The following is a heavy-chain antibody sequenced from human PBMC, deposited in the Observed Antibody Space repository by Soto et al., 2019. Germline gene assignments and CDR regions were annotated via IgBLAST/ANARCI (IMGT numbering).Heavy chain of an antibody. CDR2: IYSGGNT. CDR3: VKEFKGALDD. Sequence: XGALRRTVPASGFTVSSNYMGWVRQAPGKGLEWVSVIYSGGNTDYADSVKGRFTMSRGNSKNTLYLQMNSLRAEDTAVYFCVKEFKGALDDWGQGTLVTVSS. D-gene: IGHD3-16*01. CDR1: GFTVSSNY. V-gene: IGHV3-53*01. J-gene: IGHJ4*02.